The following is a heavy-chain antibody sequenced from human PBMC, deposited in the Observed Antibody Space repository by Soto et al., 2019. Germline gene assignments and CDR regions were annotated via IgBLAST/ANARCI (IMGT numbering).Heavy chain of an antibody. CDR3: AKENYYSSGSPNNWFDP. Sequence: PGGSLRLSCAASGFTFSSYAMSWVRQAPGKGLEWVSAISGGGGSTYYADSVKGRFTISRDNSKNTLYLQMNSLRAEDTAVYYCAKENYYSSGSPNNWFDPWGQGTLVNVSS. J-gene: IGHJ5*02. D-gene: IGHD3-10*01. CDR2: ISGGGGST. V-gene: IGHV3-23*01. CDR1: GFTFSSYA.